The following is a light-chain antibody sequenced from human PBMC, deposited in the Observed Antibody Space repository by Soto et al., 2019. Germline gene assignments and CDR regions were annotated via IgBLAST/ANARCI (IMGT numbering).Light chain of an antibody. Sequence: EFVLTQSASTRSLSPGARATLSCRATHRVISYLAWYQQKPGEPPRLLIYDASNRATGVPARFSGSGSGTNYTPSISSLEHADVAVYYCRQRSNWPPITFGQGTRLEIK. CDR3: RQRSNWPPIT. V-gene: IGKV3-11*01. CDR1: HRVISY. J-gene: IGKJ5*01. CDR2: DAS.